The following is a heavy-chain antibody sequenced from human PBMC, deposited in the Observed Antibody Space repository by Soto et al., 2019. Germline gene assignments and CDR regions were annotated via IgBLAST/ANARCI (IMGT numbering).Heavy chain of an antibody. V-gene: IGHV5-10-1*01. Sequence: GESLKISCKGSGYSFTSYWISWVRQMPGKGLEWMGRIDPSDSYTNYSPSFQGHVTIPADKSISTAYLQWSSLKASDTAMYYCATLRVGFGELLTYWGQGTLVTVSS. D-gene: IGHD3-10*01. CDR1: GYSFTSYW. CDR2: IDPSDSYT. CDR3: ATLRVGFGELLTY. J-gene: IGHJ4*02.